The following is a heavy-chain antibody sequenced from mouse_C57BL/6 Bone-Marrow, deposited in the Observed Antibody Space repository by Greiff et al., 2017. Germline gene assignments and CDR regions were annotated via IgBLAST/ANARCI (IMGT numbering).Heavy chain of an antibody. CDR3: ARTGGSSYGFAY. J-gene: IGHJ3*01. Sequence: QVQLQQPGAELVKPGASVKMSCKASGYTFTSYWITWVKQRPGQGLEWIGDIYPGSGSTNYNEKFKSKATLTVDTSSSTAYMQLSSLTSEDSAVYYCARTGGSSYGFAYWGQGTLVTVSA. CDR2: IYPGSGST. V-gene: IGHV1-55*01. CDR1: GYTFTSYW. D-gene: IGHD1-1*01.